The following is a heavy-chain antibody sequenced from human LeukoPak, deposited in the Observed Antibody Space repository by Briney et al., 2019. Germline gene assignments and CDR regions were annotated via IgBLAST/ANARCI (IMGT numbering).Heavy chain of an antibody. CDR3: ARHFRWFDP. CDR1: GGSISSYY. Sequence: SETLSLTCTVSGGSISSYYWSWLRQPPGKGLEWIGYIYYSGSTNYNPSLKSRVTISVDTSKNQFSLKLSSVTAADTAVYYCARHFRWFDPWGQGTLVTVSS. J-gene: IGHJ5*02. CDR2: IYYSGST. V-gene: IGHV4-59*08.